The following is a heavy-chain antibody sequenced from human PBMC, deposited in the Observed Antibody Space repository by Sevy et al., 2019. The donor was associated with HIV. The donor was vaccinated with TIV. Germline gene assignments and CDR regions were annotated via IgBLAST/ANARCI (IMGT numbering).Heavy chain of an antibody. CDR1: GFTFSSYA. D-gene: IGHD6-13*01. CDR3: AKKLRSGSSWYYFDY. Sequence: GGSLRLSCAASGFTFSSYAMSWVRQAPGKGLEWVSAISGSGGSTYYADSVKGRFTISRDNSKNTLDLQMNSLRAEDTAVYYCAKKLRSGSSWYYFDYWGQGTLVTVSS. J-gene: IGHJ4*02. CDR2: ISGSGGST. V-gene: IGHV3-23*01.